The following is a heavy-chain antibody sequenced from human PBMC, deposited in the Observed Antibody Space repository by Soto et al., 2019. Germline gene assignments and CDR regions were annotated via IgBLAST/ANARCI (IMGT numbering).Heavy chain of an antibody. J-gene: IGHJ4*02. V-gene: IGHV3-11*01. Sequence: KPGGSLRLSCAASGFTFSDYYMSWIRQAPGKGLEWVSYISSSGSTIYYADSVKGRFTISRDNAKNSLYLQMNSLRAEDTAVYYCARESVEKYSSSPLGYWGQGTLVTVSS. CDR2: ISSSGSTI. CDR3: ARESVEKYSSSPLGY. CDR1: GFTFSDYY. D-gene: IGHD6-6*01.